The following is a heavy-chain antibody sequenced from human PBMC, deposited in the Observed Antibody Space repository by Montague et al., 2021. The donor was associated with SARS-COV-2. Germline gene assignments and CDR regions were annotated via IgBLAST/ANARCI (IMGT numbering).Heavy chain of an antibody. D-gene: IGHD3-3*01. Sequence: SLRLSCAASGFTFSNYAMSWVRQAPGKGLEWVSAISGSGGSTYYADSVKGRFTISRDNSKNTLYLQMNSLRAEDTAVYYCAKDPHYDFCSGYYLDYWGQGTLVTVSS. J-gene: IGHJ4*02. CDR1: GFTFSNYA. V-gene: IGHV3-23*01. CDR3: AKDPHYDFCSGYYLDY. CDR2: ISGSGGST.